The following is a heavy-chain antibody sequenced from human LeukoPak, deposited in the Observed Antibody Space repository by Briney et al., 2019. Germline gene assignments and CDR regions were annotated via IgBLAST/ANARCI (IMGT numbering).Heavy chain of an antibody. D-gene: IGHD3-22*01. J-gene: IGHJ4*02. CDR3: ARDYYGSGYLGD. Sequence: ASVKVSCKASGYTFTGYYMHWVRQAPGQGLEWMGWINPNSGGTDYAQKFQGRVTMTRDTSISTAYMELSRLRSDDTAVYYCARDYYGSGYLGDWGQGTLVTVSS. V-gene: IGHV1-2*02. CDR2: INPNSGGT. CDR1: GYTFTGYY.